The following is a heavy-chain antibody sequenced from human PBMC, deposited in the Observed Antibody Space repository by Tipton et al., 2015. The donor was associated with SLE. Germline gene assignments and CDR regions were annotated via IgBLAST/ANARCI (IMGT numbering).Heavy chain of an antibody. V-gene: IGHV4-39*02. CDR3: AREGVGSAFFDF. CDR1: GASISGSSYY. Sequence: TLSLTCTVSGASISGSSYYWGWIRQPPGKGLEWIGSIFYSGSTDYNPSLQSRVTMSLDTSKNQFSLKLSSVTATDTAVYYCAREGVGSAFFDFWGQGTLVAVSS. J-gene: IGHJ4*02. CDR2: IFYSGST. D-gene: IGHD1-26*01.